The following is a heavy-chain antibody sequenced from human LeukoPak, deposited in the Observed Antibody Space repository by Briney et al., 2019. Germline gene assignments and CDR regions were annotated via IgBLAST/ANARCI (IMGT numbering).Heavy chain of an antibody. D-gene: IGHD6-13*01. CDR2: ISSSGTTI. CDR3: ARAYQHRYSSSWYYFDY. V-gene: IGHV3-11*04. J-gene: IGHJ4*02. Sequence: PGGSLRLSCAASGFTFSDYYMSWIRQAPGKGLEWVSYISSSGTTIYYADSVKGRFTISRDNAKNSLYLQMNSLRAEDTAVYYCARAYQHRYSSSWYYFDYWGQGTLVTVSS. CDR1: GFTFSDYY.